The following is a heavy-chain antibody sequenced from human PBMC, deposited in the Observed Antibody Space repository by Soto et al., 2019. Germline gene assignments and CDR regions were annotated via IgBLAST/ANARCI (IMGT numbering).Heavy chain of an antibody. Sequence: SGTLSLTCTVSGGSISSYYWSWIRQPPGKGLEWIGYIYYSGSTNYNPSLKSRVTISVDTSKNQFSLKLSSVTAADTAVYYCARGPPEEAYYYDSSGYLIFDYWGQGTLVPVSS. CDR3: ARGPPEEAYYYDSSGYLIFDY. D-gene: IGHD3-22*01. J-gene: IGHJ4*02. V-gene: IGHV4-59*01. CDR1: GGSISSYY. CDR2: IYYSGST.